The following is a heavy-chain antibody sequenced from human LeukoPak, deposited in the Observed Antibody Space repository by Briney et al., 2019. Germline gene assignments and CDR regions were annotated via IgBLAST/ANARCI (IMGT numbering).Heavy chain of an antibody. CDR2: ISLAGQT. Sequence: KPSETLSLTCGVSGXSISGTNWWSWVRQPPGHGLAWIGEISLAGQTNYNPSLNGRVTMSLDKSSNQLSLHLTSVTAADTATYFCSRESGPFCPFGYWGQGTLVIVSS. CDR3: SRESGPFCPFGY. V-gene: IGHV4/OR15-8*02. D-gene: IGHD1-26*01. CDR1: GXSISGTNW. J-gene: IGHJ4*02.